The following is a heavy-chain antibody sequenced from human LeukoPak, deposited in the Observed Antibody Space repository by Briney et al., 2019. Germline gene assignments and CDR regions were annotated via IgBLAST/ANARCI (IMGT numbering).Heavy chain of an antibody. CDR3: ARALKYYDFWSGYDNWFDP. D-gene: IGHD3-3*01. CDR2: IHTSGST. J-gene: IGHJ5*02. V-gene: IGHV4-4*07. Sequence: PSETLSLTCTVSDDSITNYFWSWIRQPTGKGLEWIGRIHTSGSTHYNPSLKSRVTISVDTSKNQFSLKLSSVTAADTAVYYCARALKYYDFWSGYDNWFDPWGQGTLVTVSS. CDR1: DDSITNYF.